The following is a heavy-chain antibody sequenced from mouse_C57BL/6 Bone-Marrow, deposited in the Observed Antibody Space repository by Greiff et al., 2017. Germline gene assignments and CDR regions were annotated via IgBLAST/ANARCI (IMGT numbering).Heavy chain of an antibody. V-gene: IGHV1-69*01. CDR2: IDPSDSYT. CDR1: GYTFTDYW. CDR3: ESDETGQAWFAY. D-gene: IGHD4-1*01. Sequence: QVQLQQPGAELVMPGASVKLSCKASGYTFTDYWMHWVKQRPGQGLEWIGEIDPSDSYTYYNQKFKGKYTFTVDKSSSTAYMQLSSLTSEDSAVXACESDETGQAWFAYWGQGTLVTVSA. J-gene: IGHJ3*01.